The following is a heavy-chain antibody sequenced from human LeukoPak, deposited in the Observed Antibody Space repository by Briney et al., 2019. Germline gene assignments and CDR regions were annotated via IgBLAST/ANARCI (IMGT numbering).Heavy chain of an antibody. CDR2: TYYRSKWFN. CDR1: GDSVSSNSAA. V-gene: IGHV6-1*01. J-gene: IGHJ5*02. CDR3: ARTLPAAGYPWFDT. D-gene: IGHD6-13*01. Sequence: SQTLSLTCAISGDSVSSNSAAWNWIRQSPSRGLEWLGGTYYRSKWFNDYARSVKGRITFNPDTSKSQFSLHLNSVTPEDTAVYYCARTLPAAGYPWFDTWGQGTLVTVSS.